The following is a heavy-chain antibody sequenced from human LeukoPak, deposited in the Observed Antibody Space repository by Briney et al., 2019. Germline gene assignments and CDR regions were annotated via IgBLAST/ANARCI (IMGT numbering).Heavy chain of an antibody. D-gene: IGHD3-22*01. CDR3: ARGYYDSSGYYSLTDY. CDR1: GFTFSSYS. Sequence: GGSLRLSCAASGFTFSSYSMNWVRQAPGKGLEWVSSISSSSSYIYHADSVKGRFTISRDNAKNSLYLQMNSLRAEDTAVYYCARGYYDSSGYYSLTDYWGQGTLVTVSS. J-gene: IGHJ4*02. V-gene: IGHV3-21*01. CDR2: ISSSSSYI.